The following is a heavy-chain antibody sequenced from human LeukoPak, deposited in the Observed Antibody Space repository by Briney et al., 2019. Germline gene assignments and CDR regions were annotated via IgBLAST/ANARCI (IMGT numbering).Heavy chain of an antibody. Sequence: AKVSSKASGYTFTSYYMHCVRQAPGQGLEWMGKINPSGGSTSYAQKFQGRVTMTRDTSSSTVYMELSSLRSEDTAVYYCARGYSSGPYSWFDPWGQGTLVTVSS. J-gene: IGHJ5*02. CDR3: ARGYSSGPYSWFDP. V-gene: IGHV1-46*01. CDR1: GYTFTSYY. D-gene: IGHD6-19*01. CDR2: INPSGGST.